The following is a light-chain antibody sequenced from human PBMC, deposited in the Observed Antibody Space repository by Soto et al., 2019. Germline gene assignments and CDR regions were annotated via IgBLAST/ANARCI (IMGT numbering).Light chain of an antibody. J-gene: IGKJ5*01. CDR2: GAS. CDR1: QSVSSSY. V-gene: IGKV3D-20*02. CDR3: QHRSNWPPIT. Sequence: EIVLTQSPGTLSLSPGERATLSCRANQSVSSSYLAWYQQKPGQAPWLLISGASSRAADIPDRFSGSGSGTDFTLTISSLEPEDFAVYYCQHRSNWPPITFGQGTRLEIK.